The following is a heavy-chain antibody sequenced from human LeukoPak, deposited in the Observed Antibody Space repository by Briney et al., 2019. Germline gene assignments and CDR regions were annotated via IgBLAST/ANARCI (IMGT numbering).Heavy chain of an antibody. J-gene: IGHJ4*02. D-gene: IGHD3-16*01. Sequence: GESLRPSCAASGFTFSSYSMNWVRQAAGKGLEWVSSISSSSSYIYYADSVTGRFTISRDNAKNSLYLQMNSLRAEDTAVYYCARDQGGVGYWGQGTLVTVSS. CDR2: ISSSSSYI. V-gene: IGHV3-21*01. CDR1: GFTFSSYS. CDR3: ARDQGGVGY.